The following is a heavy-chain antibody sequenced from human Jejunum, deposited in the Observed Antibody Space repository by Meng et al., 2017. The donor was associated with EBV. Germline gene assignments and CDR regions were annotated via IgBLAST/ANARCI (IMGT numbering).Heavy chain of an antibody. Sequence: QVSVEESWGGLVKPGRSLRLSCEVSGFTFSDYSMSWMRQAPGKGLEWVSYISSGGTTIYYADSVKGRFTISRDNGKNSLYLEMNSLRADDTAMYYCASPPGGGTGGYWGQGTLVTVSS. J-gene: IGHJ4*02. D-gene: IGHD2-8*02. CDR2: ISSGGTTI. V-gene: IGHV3-11*01. CDR1: GFTFSDYS. CDR3: ASPPGGGTGGY.